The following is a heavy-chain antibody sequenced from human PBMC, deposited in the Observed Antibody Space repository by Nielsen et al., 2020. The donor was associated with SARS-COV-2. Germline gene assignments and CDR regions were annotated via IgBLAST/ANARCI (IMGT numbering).Heavy chain of an antibody. V-gene: IGHV3-23*01. Sequence: GESPKIFCAASGFTFNIYAMAWVRRAPGRGLQWVTGVSASGGSTYYTDSVKGRFSISRDNSKNTLFLQMHSLRVEDTALYYCAKDGVVRGDALDLWGQGTMVTVSS. CDR3: AKDGVVRGDALDL. CDR2: VSASGGST. J-gene: IGHJ3*01. CDR1: GFTFNIYA. D-gene: IGHD3-10*01.